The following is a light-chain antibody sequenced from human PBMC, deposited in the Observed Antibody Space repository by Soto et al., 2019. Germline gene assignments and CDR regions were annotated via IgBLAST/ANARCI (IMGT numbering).Light chain of an antibody. J-gene: IGLJ2*01. CDR3: QSWVTGSRI. V-gene: IGLV4-69*01. CDR2: LNSDGSH. CDR1: SGHSTYA. Sequence: QSVLTQSPSASASLGASVRLTCTLSSGHSTYAIAWHQQQPGKGPPYLIKLNSDGSHIKGDGIPGRFSCSSSGDERFLTISGLQSEDEADYCCQSWVTGSRIFGGGTQLTVL.